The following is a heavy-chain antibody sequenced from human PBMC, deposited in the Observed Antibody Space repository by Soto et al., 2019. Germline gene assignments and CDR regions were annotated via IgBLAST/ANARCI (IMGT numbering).Heavy chain of an antibody. Sequence: EVQLVESGGGLVKPGGSLRLSCAASGFTFSSYSMNWVRQAPGKGLEWVSSISSSSSYIYYADSVKGRFTISRDNAKNSPYLQMNSLRAEDTAVYYCARDRITGTTGGREVDYWGQGTLVTVSS. D-gene: IGHD1-7*01. CDR1: GFTFSSYS. V-gene: IGHV3-21*01. CDR2: ISSSSSYI. J-gene: IGHJ4*02. CDR3: ARDRITGTTGGREVDY.